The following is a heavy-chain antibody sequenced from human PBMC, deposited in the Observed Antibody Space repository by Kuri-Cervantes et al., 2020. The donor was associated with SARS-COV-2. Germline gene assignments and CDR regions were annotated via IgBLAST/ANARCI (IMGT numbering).Heavy chain of an antibody. Sequence: GSLRLSCTVSGGSISSSSYYWGWIRQPPGKGLEWIGSIYYSGSTYYNPSLKSRVTISVDTSKNQFSLKLSSVTAADTAVYYCASPVDTAMAFDYWGQGTLVTVSS. D-gene: IGHD5-18*01. CDR3: ASPVDTAMAFDY. CDR2: IYYSGST. V-gene: IGHV4-39*01. CDR1: GGSISSSSYY. J-gene: IGHJ4*02.